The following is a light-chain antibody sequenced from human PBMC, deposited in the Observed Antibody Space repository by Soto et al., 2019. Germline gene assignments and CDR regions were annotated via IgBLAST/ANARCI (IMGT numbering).Light chain of an antibody. CDR1: ALPKQY. CDR3: QSSDSSGTYVV. CDR2: KDT. J-gene: IGLJ2*01. V-gene: IGLV3-25*02. Sequence: SYELTQPPSVSVSPEQTARVTCSGDALPKQYVYWYQQKPGQAPGVVIYKDTERPSGIPERFSGSSSGTTVTLTISGVQAEDEADYYCQSSDSSGTYVVFGGGTQLTVL.